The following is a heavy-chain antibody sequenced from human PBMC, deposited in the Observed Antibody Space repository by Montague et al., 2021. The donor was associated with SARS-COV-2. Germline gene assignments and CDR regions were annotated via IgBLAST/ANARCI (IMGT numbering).Heavy chain of an antibody. D-gene: IGHD3-3*01. Sequence: SETLSLTCTVSGGSISSYYWSWIRQPPGKGLEWIGYIYYSESTNYNPSLKSRVTISVDTSKNQFSLKLSSVTAADTAVYSCARVVGDYDFWSGQYYYYYYMDVWGKGTTVTVSS. V-gene: IGHV4-59*01. J-gene: IGHJ6*03. CDR3: ARVVGDYDFWSGQYYYYYYMDV. CDR2: IYYSEST. CDR1: GGSISSYY.